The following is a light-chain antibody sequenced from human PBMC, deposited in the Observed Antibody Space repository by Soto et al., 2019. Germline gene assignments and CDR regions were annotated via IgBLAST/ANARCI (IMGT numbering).Light chain of an antibody. J-gene: IGKJ5*01. CDR1: QSVSTRY. V-gene: IGKV3-20*01. CDR3: QQYNNWPAIT. CDR2: GAS. Sequence: EIVLTQSPGTLSLSPGERATLSCRASQSVSTRYLAWYQQKPGQAPRLLIYGASSRATGIPDRFSGSGSGTDFTLTISRLEPEDFAVYYCQQYNNWPAITFGQGTRLEI.